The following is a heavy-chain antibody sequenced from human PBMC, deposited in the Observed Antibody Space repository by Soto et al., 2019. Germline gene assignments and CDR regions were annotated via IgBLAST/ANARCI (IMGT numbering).Heavy chain of an antibody. CDR1: GFTFSTYV. V-gene: IGHV3-23*01. CDR3: ATYPDGAYVPPYDY. CDR2: IGGGGAT. D-gene: IGHD3-10*02. Sequence: EVQLLDSGGGLVQPGGSLRLSCAASGFTFSTYVMSWVRQAPGKGLEWVSSIGGGGATFYADSVKGRFTISRDNSKNTMYLQMNSLRDDDMVIHYCATYPDGAYVPPYDYWGQGTLVTVSS. J-gene: IGHJ4*02.